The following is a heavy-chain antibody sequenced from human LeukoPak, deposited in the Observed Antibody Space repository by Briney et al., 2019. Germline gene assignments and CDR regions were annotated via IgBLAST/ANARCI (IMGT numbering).Heavy chain of an antibody. Sequence: PGGSLRLSCAASGFTFSDYYMSWIRQAPGQGLEWVSYINSSGSTTYYADSVKGRFTVSRDNAKNSLYLQMNSLRADDTAVYYCARDWTFVGAFDPWGQGTLVTGSS. CDR3: ARDWTFVGAFDP. CDR2: INSSGSTT. V-gene: IGHV3-11*01. D-gene: IGHD2/OR15-2a*01. CDR1: GFTFSDYY. J-gene: IGHJ5*02.